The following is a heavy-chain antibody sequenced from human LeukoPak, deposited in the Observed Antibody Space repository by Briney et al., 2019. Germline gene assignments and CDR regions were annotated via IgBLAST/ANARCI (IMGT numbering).Heavy chain of an antibody. V-gene: IGHV3-7*01. CDR3: AREDGYCSGGNCYSYFDS. CDR1: GFTFRSYS. Sequence: PGGSLRLSCAASGFTFRSYSMNWVRQAPGKGLEWVAYIKKTGSETYYVDSVKGRFTITRDNTRNSLFLQMYSLRAEDTAVYFCAREDGYCSGGNCYSYFDSWGQGTLVTVSS. J-gene: IGHJ4*02. D-gene: IGHD2-15*01. CDR2: IKKTGSET.